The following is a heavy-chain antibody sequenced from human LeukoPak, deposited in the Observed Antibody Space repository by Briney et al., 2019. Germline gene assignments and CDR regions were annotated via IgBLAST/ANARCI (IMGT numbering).Heavy chain of an antibody. V-gene: IGHV1-46*01. CDR1: RYTLTGYY. Sequence: ASVKVSCKASRYTLTGYYMLWVRQAPGQGLEWRGVINLSAGTTNYAQKFQGRVTMTTATSASTAYMELRSLRSDETAVYYCAREESPLYQYMDVWGKGTTVTVSS. D-gene: IGHD5-24*01. J-gene: IGHJ6*03. CDR3: AREESPLYQYMDV. CDR2: INLSAGTT.